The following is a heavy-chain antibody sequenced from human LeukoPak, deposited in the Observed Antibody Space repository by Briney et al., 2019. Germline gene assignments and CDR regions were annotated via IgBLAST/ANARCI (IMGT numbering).Heavy chain of an antibody. CDR2: IYNTGDI. J-gene: IGHJ4*02. Sequence: PGRSLRLSCAASGFTFSSYAMHWVRQAPGKGLEWVSFIYNTGDIYYADSVRGRFTISRDNSKNTLYLQMHSLRAEDTAVYYCARWYCSSANCYYDYWGQGTLVTVSS. CDR1: GFTFSSYA. V-gene: IGHV3-53*01. D-gene: IGHD2-2*01. CDR3: ARWYCSSANCYYDY.